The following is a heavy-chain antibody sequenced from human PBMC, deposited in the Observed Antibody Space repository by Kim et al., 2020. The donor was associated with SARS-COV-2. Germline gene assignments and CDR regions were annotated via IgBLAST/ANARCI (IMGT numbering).Heavy chain of an antibody. CDR3: ACDPGTRFDY. CDR1: GGSFSGYY. D-gene: IGHD1-1*01. J-gene: IGHJ4*02. V-gene: IGHV4-34*01. CDR2: INHSGST. Sequence: SETLSLTCAVYGGSFSGYYWSWIRQPPGKGLEWIGEINHSGSTNYNPSLKSRVTISVDTSKNQFSLKLSSVTAADTAVYYCACDPGTRFDYWGQGTLVTVSS.